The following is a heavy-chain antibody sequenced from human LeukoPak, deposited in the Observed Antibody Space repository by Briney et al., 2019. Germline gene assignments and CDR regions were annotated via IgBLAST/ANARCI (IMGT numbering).Heavy chain of an antibody. CDR2: IYFSGST. CDR1: GGSISSGGYY. J-gene: IGHJ4*02. Sequence: SVTLSLTCTVSGGSISSGGYYWSWIRQHPGKGLEWIGCIYFSGSTYYNPSLKSRVTISVDTSKNQFSLQLSSVTAADTAVYYCARDYYGGNPGYYFDHWGQGTLVTVSS. CDR3: ARDYYGGNPGYYFDH. D-gene: IGHD4-23*01. V-gene: IGHV4-31*03.